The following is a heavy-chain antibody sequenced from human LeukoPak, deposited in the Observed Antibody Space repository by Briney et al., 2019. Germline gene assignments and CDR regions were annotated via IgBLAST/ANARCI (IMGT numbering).Heavy chain of an antibody. V-gene: IGHV3-7*01. D-gene: IGHD4-17*01. J-gene: IGHJ3*02. CDR2: IKYDGREK. CDR1: GFTFTNYW. CDR3: AREMSRGYGDYDAFDI. Sequence: GGSLRLSCVASGFTFTNYWISWVRQAPGKGLEWVANIKYDGREKFYVDSVKGRFTLSRDNAMNSVFLRMTSLRAEDTAVYYCAREMSRGYGDYDAFDIWGQGTMVTVSS.